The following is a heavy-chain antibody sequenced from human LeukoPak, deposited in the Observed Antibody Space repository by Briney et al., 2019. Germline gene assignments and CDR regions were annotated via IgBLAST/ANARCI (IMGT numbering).Heavy chain of an antibody. D-gene: IGHD7-27*01. CDR1: GFTFSSYT. J-gene: IGHJ4*02. CDR3: AKDGGLWVSAHWGDS. CDR2: ITTSDGNT. V-gene: IGHV3-23*01. Sequence: GGSLRLSCAASGFTFSSYTMRWVRQAPGKGLEWVSTITTSDGNTYYADSVKGRFTVSRDNSKNTLYLQMNSLRAEDTAVYYCAKDGGLWVSAHWGDSWGRGTLVTVSS.